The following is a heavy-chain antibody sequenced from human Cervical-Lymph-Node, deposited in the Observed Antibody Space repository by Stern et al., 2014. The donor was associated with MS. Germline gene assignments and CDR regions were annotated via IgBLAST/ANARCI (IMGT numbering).Heavy chain of an antibody. D-gene: IGHD2-8*01. CDR1: GDSIRTDNW. J-gene: IGHJ4*02. CDR3: ARARGSGFMYGIFDF. Sequence: QVQLQESGPGLVKPSGTLSLTCAVSGDSIRTDNWWSWVRQPPGKGLEWIGEIHHTGTTNYIPSVKSRVTISLDRSKTQFSLKLDSVTAADTAVYYCARARGSGFMYGIFDFWGQGSLVTVSS. CDR2: IHHTGTT. V-gene: IGHV4-4*02.